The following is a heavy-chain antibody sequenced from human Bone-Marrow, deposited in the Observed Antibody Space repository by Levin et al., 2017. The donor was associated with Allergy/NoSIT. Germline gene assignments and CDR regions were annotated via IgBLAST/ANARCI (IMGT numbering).Heavy chain of an antibody. V-gene: IGHV3-23*01. J-gene: IGHJ4*02. Sequence: GESLKISCAASGFTFSMYAMTWVRQAPGKGLEWVSTLTGSGRTTYYADSVKGRFSISRDNSKNTLHLQMNSLTVEDTAVYYCARTRDYGNHFDYWGQGTLVTVSS. CDR3: ARTRDYGNHFDY. D-gene: IGHD4-17*01. CDR1: GFTFSMYA. CDR2: LTGSGRTT.